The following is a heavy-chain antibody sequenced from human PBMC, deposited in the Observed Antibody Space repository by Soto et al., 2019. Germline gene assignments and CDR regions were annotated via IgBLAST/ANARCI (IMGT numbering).Heavy chain of an antibody. V-gene: IGHV1-46*01. D-gene: IGHD3-10*01. Sequence: ASVKVSCKASGDSFTSYSMHWVRQAPGQGLEWMGIINPSGGSTSYAQKFQDRVAMTRDTSTSTVYMELSSLRSEDTAVYFCARDAYYGSGSYNYFDYWGQGTLVTV. CDR1: GDSFTSYS. J-gene: IGHJ4*02. CDR2: INPSGGST. CDR3: ARDAYYGSGSYNYFDY.